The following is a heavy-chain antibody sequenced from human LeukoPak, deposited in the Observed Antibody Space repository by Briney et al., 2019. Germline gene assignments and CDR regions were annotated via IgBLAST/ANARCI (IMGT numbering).Heavy chain of an antibody. D-gene: IGHD3-22*01. J-gene: IGHJ4*02. Sequence: GGSLRLSCAASGFTFSSYWMSWVRQAPGKGLEWVANIKQDRSEKYYVDSVKGRFTISRDNSKNSLNLQMNSLRTEDTALYYCAKDVDSSGPFDYWGQGTLVTVSS. CDR3: AKDVDSSGPFDY. CDR2: IKQDRSEK. V-gene: IGHV3-7*03. CDR1: GFTFSSYW.